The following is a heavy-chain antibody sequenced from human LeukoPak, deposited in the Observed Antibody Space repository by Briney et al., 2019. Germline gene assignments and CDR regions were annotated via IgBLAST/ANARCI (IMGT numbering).Heavy chain of an antibody. J-gene: IGHJ6*02. CDR1: GGSISSGDYY. CDR2: IYYSGST. D-gene: IGHD3-22*01. CDR3: ARDWRVYYDSSGYYYPYYYYGMDV. Sequence: SETLSLTCTVSGGSISSGDYYSSWIRQPPGKGLEWIGYIYYSGSTYYNPSLKSRVTISVDTSKNQFSLKLSSVTAADTAVYYCARDWRVYYDSSGYYYPYYYYGMDVWGQGTTVTVSS. V-gene: IGHV4-30-4*01.